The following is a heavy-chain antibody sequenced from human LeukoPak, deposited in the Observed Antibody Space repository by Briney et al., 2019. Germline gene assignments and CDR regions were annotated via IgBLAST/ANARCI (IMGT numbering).Heavy chain of an antibody. D-gene: IGHD3-10*01. J-gene: IGHJ4*02. V-gene: IGHV1-2*02. Sequence: ASVKVSCKASGYTFTGYYMHWVRQAPGQGLEWMGWINPNSGGTNYAQKFQGRVTMTRDTSISTAYMELSRLRSDDTAVYYCAREGDSSYYYGSGSLGYWGQGTLVTVSS. CDR2: INPNSGGT. CDR1: GYTFTGYY. CDR3: AREGDSSYYYGSGSLGY.